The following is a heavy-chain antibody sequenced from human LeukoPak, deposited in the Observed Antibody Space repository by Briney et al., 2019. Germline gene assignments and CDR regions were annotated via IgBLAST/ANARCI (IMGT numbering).Heavy chain of an antibody. Sequence: PGGTLRLSCAASGFTFSSYAMHWVRQAPGKGLEYVSAISSNGGSTYYANSVKGRFTISRDNSKNTLYLQMGSLRAEDMAVYYCAKDLSHHTHNIVGATSDYWGQGTLVTVSS. J-gene: IGHJ4*02. V-gene: IGHV3-64*01. CDR2: ISSNGGST. CDR1: GFTFSSYA. CDR3: AKDLSHHTHNIVGATSDY. D-gene: IGHD1-26*01.